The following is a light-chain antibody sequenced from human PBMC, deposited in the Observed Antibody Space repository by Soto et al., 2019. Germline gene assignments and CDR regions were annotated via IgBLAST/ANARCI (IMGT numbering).Light chain of an antibody. CDR1: QSLLHSNGYNY. CDR2: LGS. J-gene: IGKJ2*01. Sequence: DIVMTQSPLSLPVTPGEPASISCRSSQSLLHSNGYNYLDWYLQKTGQSPQLLIYLGSNRASGVPDRFSGSGSGTDFTLKISRVEAEDVGVYYCMQALQTHMYTFGQGTKLDIK. V-gene: IGKV2-28*01. CDR3: MQALQTHMYT.